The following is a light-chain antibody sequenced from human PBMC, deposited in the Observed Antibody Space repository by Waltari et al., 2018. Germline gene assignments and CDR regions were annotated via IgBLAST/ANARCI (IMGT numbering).Light chain of an antibody. CDR1: SSDVGAYNL. CDR3: SSYTLTDTRV. V-gene: IGLV2-14*01. CDR2: DVR. Sequence: SALTQPASVSASPGQSITISCSGTSSDVGAYNLFSWYRQYPGKAPQLIIYDVRTRPSGISDRFSGDKSDNTASLTISGLRAEDEADYYCSSYTLTDTRVFGGGT. J-gene: IGLJ3*02.